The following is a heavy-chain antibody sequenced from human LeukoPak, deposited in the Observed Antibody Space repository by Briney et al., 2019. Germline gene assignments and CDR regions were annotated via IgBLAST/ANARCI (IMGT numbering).Heavy chain of an antibody. CDR3: AKDTSKGDRDYFDY. CDR1: GFTFDDYA. J-gene: IGHJ4*02. CDR2: TSGDGGST. Sequence: GGSLRLSCAASGFTFDDYAMHWVRQAPGKGLEWVSLTSGDGGSTYYADSVKGRFTISRDNSKNSLYLQMNSLRTEDTALYYCAKDTSKGDRDYFDYWGQGTLVTVSS. V-gene: IGHV3-43*02.